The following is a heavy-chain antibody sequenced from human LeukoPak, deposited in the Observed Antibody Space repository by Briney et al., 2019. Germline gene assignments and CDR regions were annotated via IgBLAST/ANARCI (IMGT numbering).Heavy chain of an antibody. Sequence: ASVKVSCKASGYTFTSYFMHWVRQAPGQGLEWMGIINPSGGGTSYAQKFQGRVTMTRDTSTSTVYMELSSLRSEDTAVYYCARDSDEITVTHQGMDVWGQGTTVTVSS. CDR2: INPSGGGT. CDR3: ARDSDEITVTHQGMDV. V-gene: IGHV1-46*01. D-gene: IGHD4-17*01. CDR1: GYTFTSYF. J-gene: IGHJ6*02.